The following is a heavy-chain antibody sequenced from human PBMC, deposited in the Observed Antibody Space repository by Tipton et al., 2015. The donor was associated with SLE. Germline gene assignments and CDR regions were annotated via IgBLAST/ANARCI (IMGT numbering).Heavy chain of an antibody. D-gene: IGHD3-16*01. CDR3: ARYLWGTQATEY. CDR1: GDSIRGSGYN. V-gene: IGHV4-30-2*06. Sequence: TLSLTCNVSGDSIRGSGYNWNWLRQYPGKSPEGIGYLQSSVNTRYNPSLKSRVTISVDKSKNQFSLQLSSVTAADTAVYYCARYLWGTQATEYWGQGTLVTVSS. CDR2: LQSSVNT. J-gene: IGHJ4*02.